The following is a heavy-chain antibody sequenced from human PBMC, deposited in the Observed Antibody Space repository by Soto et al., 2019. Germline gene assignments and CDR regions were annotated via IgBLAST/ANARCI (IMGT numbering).Heavy chain of an antibody. J-gene: IGHJ3*02. CDR2: GIPIFGTT. CDR1: GGTLSSSD. V-gene: IGHV1-69*01. CDR3: ARSRPPGLDFPGVIPWDALEI. D-gene: IGHD3-16*02. Sequence: QERLVQSGAEVRKPGSSVKVSCKASGGTLSSSDISWVRQAPGQGLEWMAGGIPIFGTTKTAQKFQGRVTISADESTSTAYMEMSSLRSEDTAVYYCARSRPPGLDFPGVIPWDALEIWGQGTLVTVSS.